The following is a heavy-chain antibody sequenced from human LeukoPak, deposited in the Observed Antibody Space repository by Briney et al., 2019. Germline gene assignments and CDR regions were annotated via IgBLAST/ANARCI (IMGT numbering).Heavy chain of an antibody. J-gene: IGHJ4*02. CDR3: ANSPILAVAVYFGS. D-gene: IGHD6-19*01. V-gene: IGHV4-38-2*02. CDR1: GFSITSGYY. Sequence: SETLSLTCTVSGFSITSGYYWGWIRQPPGKGLEWIGSIYHIGSTYYSPSLKSRVSMSVDTSKNQFSLKLSSVTAADTAVYYCANSPILAVAVYFGSWGQGMLVTVSS. CDR2: IYHIGST.